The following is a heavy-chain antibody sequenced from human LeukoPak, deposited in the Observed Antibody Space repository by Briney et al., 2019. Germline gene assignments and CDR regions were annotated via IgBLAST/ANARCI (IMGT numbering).Heavy chain of an antibody. CDR2: ISSSSSTI. D-gene: IGHD1-1*01. CDR1: GFTSSSYS. J-gene: IGHJ4*02. CDR3: AREGGDNWNDFFDY. V-gene: IGHV3-48*04. Sequence: GGSLKLSCEASGFTSSSYSMNWVRQAPGKGLEWVSYISSSSSTIYYADSLKGRFTISRDNAKNSLFLQMKSLRAEDTAVYYCAREGGDNWNDFFDYWGQGTLVTVSS.